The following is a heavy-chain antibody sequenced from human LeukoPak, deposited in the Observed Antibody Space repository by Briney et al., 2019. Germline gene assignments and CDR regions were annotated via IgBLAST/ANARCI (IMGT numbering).Heavy chain of an antibody. Sequence: RASVKVSCKASGGTFSSYAISWVRQAPGQGLEWMGRIIPIFGTANYAQKIQGRVTITTDESTSTAYMELSSLRSEDTAVYYCARDMEMATTESWGQGTLVTVSS. V-gene: IGHV1-69*05. CDR2: IIPIFGTA. CDR3: ARDMEMATTES. CDR1: GGTFSSYA. J-gene: IGHJ5*02. D-gene: IGHD5-24*01.